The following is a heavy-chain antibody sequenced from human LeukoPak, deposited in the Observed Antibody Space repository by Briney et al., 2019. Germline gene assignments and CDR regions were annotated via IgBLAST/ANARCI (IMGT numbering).Heavy chain of an antibody. V-gene: IGHV4-59*01. Sequence: KASVTLSLTCTVSGGSISSYYWSWIRQPPGKGLEWIGYIYYSGSTNYNPSLKSRVTISVDTSKNQFSLKLSSVTAADTAVYYCARDGFGFVSNWNYGYYYYYMDVWGKGTTVTVSS. CDR1: GGSISSYY. J-gene: IGHJ6*03. CDR2: IYYSGST. D-gene: IGHD1-7*01. CDR3: ARDGFGFVSNWNYGYYYYYMDV.